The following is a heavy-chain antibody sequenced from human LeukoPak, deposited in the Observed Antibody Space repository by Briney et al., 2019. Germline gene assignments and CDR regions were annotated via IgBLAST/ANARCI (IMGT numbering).Heavy chain of an antibody. CDR1: GGSISSGDYY. Sequence: SSETLSLTCTVSGGSISSGDYYWSWIRQPPGKGLEWIGYIYYSGSTYYNPSLKSRVTISVDTSKNQFSLKLSSVTAADTAVYYCARARYYYDSSGYPPDYWGQGTLVTVSS. J-gene: IGHJ4*02. D-gene: IGHD3-22*01. CDR2: IYYSGST. V-gene: IGHV4-30-4*01. CDR3: ARARYYYDSSGYPPDY.